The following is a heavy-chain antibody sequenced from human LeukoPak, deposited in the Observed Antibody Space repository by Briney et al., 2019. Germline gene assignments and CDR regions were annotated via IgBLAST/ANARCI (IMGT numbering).Heavy chain of an antibody. CDR2: IIPIFGTA. J-gene: IGHJ4*02. V-gene: IGHV1-69*05. CDR1: GGTFSSYA. D-gene: IGHD5-12*01. CDR3: ARGGYSGYEH. Sequence: ASVKVSCKASGGTFSSYAISWVRQAPGRGLEWMGGIIPIFGTANYAQKFQGRVTITTDESTSTAYMELSSLRSEDTAVYYCARGGYSGYEHWGQGTLVTVSS.